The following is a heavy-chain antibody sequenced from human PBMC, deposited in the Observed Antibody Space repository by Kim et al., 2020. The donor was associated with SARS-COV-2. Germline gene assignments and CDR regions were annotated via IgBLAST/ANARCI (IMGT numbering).Heavy chain of an antibody. CDR1: GFTFSSYW. CDR3: ARRAVDSSGTYYFDY. V-gene: IGHV3-74*01. D-gene: IGHD3-22*01. Sequence: GESLRLSCAASGFTFSSYWMHWVRQAPGKGLVWVSRIYSDGSGTSYADSVKGRFTISRDNAKNTLYLQMNSLRAEDTALYYCARRAVDSSGTYYFDYWGQGTLVTVSS. J-gene: IGHJ4*02. CDR2: IYSDGSGT.